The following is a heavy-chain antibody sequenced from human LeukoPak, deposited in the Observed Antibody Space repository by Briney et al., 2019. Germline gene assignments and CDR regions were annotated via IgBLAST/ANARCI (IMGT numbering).Heavy chain of an antibody. CDR2: IDPEDGET. J-gene: IGHJ4*02. Sequence: ASVKISCKVSGYISTDYYVHWVQQAPGKGLEWMGLIDPEDGETIYAEEFQGRVSITADTSTDTAYMELSSLRFDDTAVYYCATGHITGGTGFDYWGQGTLVTVSS. CDR3: ATGHITGGTGFDY. CDR1: GYISTDYY. D-gene: IGHD1-20*01. V-gene: IGHV1-69-2*01.